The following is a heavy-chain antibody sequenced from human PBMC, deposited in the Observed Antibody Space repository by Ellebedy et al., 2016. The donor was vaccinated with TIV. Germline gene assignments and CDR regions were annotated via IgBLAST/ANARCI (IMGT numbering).Heavy chain of an antibody. CDR3: VPSSWYPEYFQH. J-gene: IGHJ1*01. D-gene: IGHD6-13*01. V-gene: IGHV3-21*01. Sequence: GESLKISXAASGFIFSDFSMNWVRQAPGKGLEWVSSISYTSSYIYYADSVKGRFTISRDNAKNSLYLQMNSLRAEDTAVYYCVPSSWYPEYFQHWGQGTLVTVSS. CDR1: GFIFSDFS. CDR2: ISYTSSYI.